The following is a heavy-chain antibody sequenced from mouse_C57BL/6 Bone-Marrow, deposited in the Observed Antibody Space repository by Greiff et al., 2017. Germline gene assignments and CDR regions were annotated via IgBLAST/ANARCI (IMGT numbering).Heavy chain of an antibody. J-gene: IGHJ2*01. CDR2: IRNKANNHAT. CDR3: RVRGLRHYFDY. CDR1: GFTFSDAW. Sequence: EVKVVESGGGLVQPGGSMKLSCAASGFTFSDAWMDWVRQSPEKGLEWVAEIRNKANNHATYYAESVKGRFTISRDDSKSSVYLQMNSLRAEDTGIYYCRVRGLRHYFDYWGQGTTLTVSS. D-gene: IGHD2-4*01. V-gene: IGHV6-6*01.